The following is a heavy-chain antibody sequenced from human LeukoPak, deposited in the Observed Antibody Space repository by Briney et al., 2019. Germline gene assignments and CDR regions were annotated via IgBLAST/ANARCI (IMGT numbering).Heavy chain of an antibody. CDR2: IIPIFGTA. CDR1: GYTFTSYG. CDR3: ASYYYDSSGYYSDY. D-gene: IGHD3-22*01. V-gene: IGHV1-69*13. J-gene: IGHJ4*02. Sequence: SVKVSCKASGYTFTSYGISWVRQAPGQGLEWMGGIIPIFGTANYAQKFQGRVTITADESTSTAYMELSSLRSEDTAVYYCASYYYDSSGYYSDYWGQGTLVTVSS.